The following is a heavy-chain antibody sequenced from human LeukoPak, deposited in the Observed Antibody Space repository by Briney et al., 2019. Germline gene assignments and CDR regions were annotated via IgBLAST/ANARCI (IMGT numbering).Heavy chain of an antibody. D-gene: IGHD6-13*01. CDR1: GYTLTSYY. Sequence: ASVRVSCKASGYTLTSYYMHWVRQAPGQGLEWMGIINPTVGDTIYAQKFQGRVTMTRDMSTSTVYMELSSLRSDDTAVYYCARYGFSSSWQGGWHAFDIWGQGTMVTVSS. V-gene: IGHV1-46*01. CDR3: ARYGFSSSWQGGWHAFDI. CDR2: INPTVGDT. J-gene: IGHJ3*02.